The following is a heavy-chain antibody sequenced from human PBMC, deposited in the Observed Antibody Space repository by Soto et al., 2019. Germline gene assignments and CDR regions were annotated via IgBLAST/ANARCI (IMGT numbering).Heavy chain of an antibody. J-gene: IGHJ6*03. CDR2: ISGSGGST. V-gene: IGHV3-23*01. D-gene: IGHD2-2*01. CDR1: GFTFSSYA. Sequence: GGSLRLSCAASGFTFSSYAMSWVRQAPGKGLGWVSAISGSGGSTYYADSVKGRFTISRDNSKNTLYLQMNSLRAEDTAVYYCAKGGGGYCSSTSCYAPYYYYYMDVWGKGTTVTVSS. CDR3: AKGGGGYCSSTSCYAPYYYYYMDV.